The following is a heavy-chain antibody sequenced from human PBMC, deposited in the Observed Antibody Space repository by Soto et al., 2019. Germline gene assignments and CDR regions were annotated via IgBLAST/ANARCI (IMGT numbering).Heavy chain of an antibody. CDR2: MNPNSGQT. CDR1: GYTFTSYD. J-gene: IGHJ1*01. D-gene: IGHD1-26*01. V-gene: IGHV1-8*01. CDR3: APSAVGVTTEYFQF. Sequence: ASVKVSCKASGYTFTSYDINWVRQATGQGLEWMGWMNPNSGQTGYAQKFQGRVTMTRDTSISTAYMELSSLRSDDTAVYYCAPSAVGVTTEYFQFWGQGTLVTVSS.